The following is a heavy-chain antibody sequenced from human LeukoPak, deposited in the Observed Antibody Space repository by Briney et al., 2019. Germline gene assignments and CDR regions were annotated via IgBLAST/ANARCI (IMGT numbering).Heavy chain of an antibody. CDR2: INHSGST. Sequence: PSETLSLTCAVYGGSFSGYFWSWIRQPPGKGLEWIGEINHSGSTNYNPSLKSRVTISVDTSKNQFSLELSSVTAADTAAYYCARPFSGSYSDAFDLWGQGTMVTVSS. CDR3: ARPFSGSYSDAFDL. CDR1: GGSFSGYF. V-gene: IGHV4-34*01. D-gene: IGHD1-26*01. J-gene: IGHJ3*01.